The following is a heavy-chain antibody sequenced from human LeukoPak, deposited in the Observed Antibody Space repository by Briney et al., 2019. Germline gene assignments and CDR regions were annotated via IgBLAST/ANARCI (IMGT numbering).Heavy chain of an antibody. V-gene: IGHV4-39*01. J-gene: IGHJ4*02. Sequence: PSETLSLTCTVSGGSICSSSYYWGWIRQPPGQGLEWIGSIYYSGSTYYNPSLKSRVTISVDTSKNQFSLKLSSVTAADTAVYYCQGYGYYGSGSYLFDYWGQGTLVTVSS. CDR3: QGYGYYGSGSYLFDY. D-gene: IGHD3-10*01. CDR2: IYYSGST. CDR1: GGSICSSSYY.